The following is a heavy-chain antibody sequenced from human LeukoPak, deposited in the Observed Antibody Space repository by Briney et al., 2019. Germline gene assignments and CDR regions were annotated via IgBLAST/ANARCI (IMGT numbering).Heavy chain of an antibody. V-gene: IGHV3-49*04. J-gene: IGHJ4*02. CDR1: GFTFGDYA. CDR3: TRPDDVDIVATMYY. Sequence: GSLRLSCTASGFTFGDYAMSWVRQAPGKGLEWVGFIRSKAYGGTTEYAASVKGRFTISRDDSKSIAYLQMNSLKTEDTAVYYCTRPDDVDIVATMYYWGQGTLVTVSS. CDR2: IRSKAYGGTT. D-gene: IGHD5-12*01.